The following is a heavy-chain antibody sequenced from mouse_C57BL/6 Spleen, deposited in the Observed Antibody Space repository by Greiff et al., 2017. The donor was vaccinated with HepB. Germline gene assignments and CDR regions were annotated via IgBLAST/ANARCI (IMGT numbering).Heavy chain of an antibody. D-gene: IGHD2-4*01. CDR2: IRNKANNHAT. J-gene: IGHJ3*01. CDR3: TRLGIYYDYAWFAY. Sequence: EVKLVESGGGLVQPGGSMKLSCAASGFTFSDAWMDWVRQSPEKGLEWVAEIRNKANNHATYYAESVKGRFTISRDDSKSSVYLQMNSLRAEDTGIYYCTRLGIYYDYAWFAYWGQGTLVTVSA. CDR1: GFTFSDAW. V-gene: IGHV6-6*01.